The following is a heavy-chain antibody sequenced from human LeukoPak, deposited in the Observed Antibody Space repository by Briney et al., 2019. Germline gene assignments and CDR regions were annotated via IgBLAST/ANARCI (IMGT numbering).Heavy chain of an antibody. D-gene: IGHD3-22*01. CDR3: ARALEDSSGYYWDY. CDR1: GFTFSNYW. CDR2: IKEDGSVK. Sequence: GGSLRLSCAASGFTFSNYWMSWVRQAPGKGLEWVANIKEDGSVKYYVDSVKGRFIISRDNAKNSLYLQMNSLRAEDTAVYYCARALEDSSGYYWDYWGQGTLVTVSS. V-gene: IGHV3-7*01. J-gene: IGHJ4*02.